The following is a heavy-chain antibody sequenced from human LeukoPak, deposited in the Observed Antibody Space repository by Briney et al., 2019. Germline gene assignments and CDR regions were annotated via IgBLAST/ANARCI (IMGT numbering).Heavy chain of an antibody. CDR2: ITGSHGRS. D-gene: IGHD3-16*01. CDR1: GFTFSSFA. CDR3: TKDPNGDYVGAFAR. J-gene: IGHJ5*02. Sequence: GGSLRLSCAASGFTFSSFAMTWVRQAPGKGLEWVSSITGSHGRSYNTDSVKGRFTISRDNSQNTLYLQMNNLRAEDTAVYYCTKDPNGDYVGAFARWGQGTLVTVSS. V-gene: IGHV3-23*01.